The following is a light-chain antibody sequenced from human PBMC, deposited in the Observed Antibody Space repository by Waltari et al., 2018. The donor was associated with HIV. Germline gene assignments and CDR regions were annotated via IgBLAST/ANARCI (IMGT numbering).Light chain of an antibody. CDR3: ISYTSSSTYV. Sequence: QSALTQPASVSGSPGQSITISCTGTSSDVGTYNYVSWYQQHPGKAPNLMIYDVSNRPSGVSNRFSGSKSGNTASLTISGLQAEDEADYYCISYTSSSTYVFGTGTKVTVL. CDR2: DVS. V-gene: IGLV2-14*03. CDR1: SSDVGTYNY. J-gene: IGLJ1*01.